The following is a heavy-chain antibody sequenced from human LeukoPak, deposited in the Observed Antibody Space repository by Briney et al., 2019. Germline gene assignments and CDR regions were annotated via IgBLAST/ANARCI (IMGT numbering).Heavy chain of an antibody. J-gene: IGHJ4*02. V-gene: IGHV3-11*04. Sequence: PGGSLRLSCAASGFTFSDYYMSWIRQAPGKGLEWISYISSRGSTIYYADSVKGRFTISRDNAEISLFLQLNSLRAEDTAIYYCARGGVSDDTSGYHYWGQGTLVAVSS. CDR1: GFTFSDYY. CDR3: ARGGVSDDTSGYHY. D-gene: IGHD3-22*01. CDR2: ISSRGSTI.